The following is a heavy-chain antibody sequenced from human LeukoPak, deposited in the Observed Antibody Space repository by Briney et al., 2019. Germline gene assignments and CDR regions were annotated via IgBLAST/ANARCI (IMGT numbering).Heavy chain of an antibody. CDR1: GYTFTGYY. CDR2: INPNSGGT. J-gene: IGHJ4*02. CDR3: ARSGRVGATRFDY. D-gene: IGHD1-26*01. V-gene: IGHV1-2*02. Sequence: ASVKVSCKASGYTFTGYYMHWVRRAPGQGLEWMGWINPNSGGTNYAQKFQGRVTMTRDTSISTAYMELSRLRSDDTAVYYCARSGRVGATRFDYWGQGTLVTVSS.